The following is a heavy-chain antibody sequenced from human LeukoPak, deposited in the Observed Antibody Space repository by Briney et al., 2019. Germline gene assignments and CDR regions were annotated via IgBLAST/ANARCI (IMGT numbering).Heavy chain of an antibody. Sequence: SETLSLTCTVSGGSISSGSYYWSWIRQPPGKALEWIGRIYTSGSTNYNPSLKSRVTISVDTSKNQFSLKLSSVTAADTAVYYCARGIITIFGVVSPYAFDIWGKGTMVTVSS. CDR3: ARGIITIFGVVSPYAFDI. CDR2: IYTSGST. CDR1: GGSISSGSYY. D-gene: IGHD3-3*01. J-gene: IGHJ3*02. V-gene: IGHV4-61*02.